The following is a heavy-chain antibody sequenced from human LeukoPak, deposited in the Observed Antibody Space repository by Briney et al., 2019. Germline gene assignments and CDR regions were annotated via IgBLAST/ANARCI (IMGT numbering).Heavy chain of an antibody. CDR3: ARDLHTAMVTDAFDI. J-gene: IGHJ3*02. CDR1: GYIFTSYA. V-gene: IGHV1-3*01. Sequence: ASVKVSCKASGYIFTSYAMHWVRQAPGQRLEWMGWINAGNGNTKYSQKFQGRVTITRDTSASTAYMELSSLRSEDTAVYYCARDLHTAMVTDAFDIWGQGTMVTVSS. CDR2: INAGNGNT. D-gene: IGHD5-18*01.